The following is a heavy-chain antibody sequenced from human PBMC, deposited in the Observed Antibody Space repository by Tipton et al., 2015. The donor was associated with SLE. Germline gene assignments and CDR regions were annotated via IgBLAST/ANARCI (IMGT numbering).Heavy chain of an antibody. CDR2: LYTSGST. V-gene: IGHV4-4*07. CDR1: GDSIRSYS. CDR3: ARSSSYYDFWSGSAVDYYYYMDV. Sequence: TLSLTCTVSGDSIRSYSWNWLRQPAGKILEWIGRLYTSGSTNYKPSLKSRVTISVDTSKNQFSLKLSSVTAADTAVYYCARSSSYYDFWSGSAVDYYYYMDVWGKGTTVTVSS. D-gene: IGHD3-3*01. J-gene: IGHJ6*03.